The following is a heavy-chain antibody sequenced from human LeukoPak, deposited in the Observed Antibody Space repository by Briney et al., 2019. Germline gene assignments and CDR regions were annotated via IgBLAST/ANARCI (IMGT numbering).Heavy chain of an antibody. V-gene: IGHV4-34*01. J-gene: IGHJ4*02. D-gene: IGHD3-9*01. Sequence: SETLSLTCAVYGGSFSGYYWSWIRQPPGKGLEWIGEINHSGSTNYNPSLKSRVTISVDTSKNQFSLKLSSVTAADTAVYYCARQYYDILTGYYPYDYWGQGTLVTVSS. CDR3: ARQYYDILTGYYPYDY. CDR1: GGSFSGYY. CDR2: INHSGST.